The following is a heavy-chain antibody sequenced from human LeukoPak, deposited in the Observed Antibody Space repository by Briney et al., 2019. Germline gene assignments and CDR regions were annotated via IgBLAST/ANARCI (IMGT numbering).Heavy chain of an antibody. D-gene: IGHD3-9*01. CDR1: GFTVSSNY. CDR3: ARGSTYYDILTGYYLFDY. Sequence: GGSLRLSCAASGFTVSSNYMSWVRQAPGKGPEWVSVIYSGGSTYYADSVKGRFTISRDNSKNTLYLQMNSLRAEDTAVYYCARGSTYYDILTGYYLFDYWGQGTLVTVSS. V-gene: IGHV3-53*01. J-gene: IGHJ4*02. CDR2: IYSGGST.